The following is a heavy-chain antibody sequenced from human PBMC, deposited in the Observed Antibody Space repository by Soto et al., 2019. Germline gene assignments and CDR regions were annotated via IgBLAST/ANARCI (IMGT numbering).Heavy chain of an antibody. J-gene: IGHJ4*02. Sequence: QVQLVESGGGVVQPGRSLRLSCAASGFTFSSYGMHWVRQAPGKGLEWVAVISYDGSNKYYADSVKGRFTISRDNSKNTLYLQMNSLRAEDTAVYYCANWGTDDYWGQGTLVTVSS. D-gene: IGHD3-16*01. CDR3: ANWGTDDY. V-gene: IGHV3-30*18. CDR2: ISYDGSNK. CDR1: GFTFSSYG.